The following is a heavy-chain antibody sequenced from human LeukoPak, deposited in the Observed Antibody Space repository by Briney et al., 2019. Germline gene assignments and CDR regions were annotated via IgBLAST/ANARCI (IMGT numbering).Heavy chain of an antibody. V-gene: IGHV3-74*01. CDR3: AKDPYRVIVATGNYLDP. Sequence: GGSLRLSCGASGFTFSYHWMHWVRQVPGKGLVWVSRIDGGGSSTSYADSVKGRFTISRDNSKNTLYLQMDSLRGEDTAVYYCAKDPYRVIVATGNYLDPWGQGTLVTVSS. J-gene: IGHJ5*02. D-gene: IGHD1-7*01. CDR1: GFTFSYHW. CDR2: IDGGGSST.